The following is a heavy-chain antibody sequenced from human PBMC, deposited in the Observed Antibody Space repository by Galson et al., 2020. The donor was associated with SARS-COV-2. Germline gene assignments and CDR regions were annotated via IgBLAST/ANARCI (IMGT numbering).Heavy chain of an antibody. D-gene: IGHD7-27*01. CDR2: IYSEGRST. CDR1: GFTFSNHW. J-gene: IGHJ4*02. CDR3: ARGDMGNDYFDY. Sequence: GGSLRLSCAVSGFTFSNHWMHWVRQAPGKGLVWVSRIYSEGRSTSYADSVKGRFTISGDNAKNTLYLQMNSLRAEDTAVYYCARGDMGNDYFDYWGQGTLVTVSS. V-gene: IGHV3-74*01.